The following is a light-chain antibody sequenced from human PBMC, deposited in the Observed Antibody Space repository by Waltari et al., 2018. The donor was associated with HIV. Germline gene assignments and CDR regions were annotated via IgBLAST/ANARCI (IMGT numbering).Light chain of an antibody. Sequence: QAVLTQPPSVSAAPGQKVTISCSGSSSTIGNNYVSWYQQFLGKAPKVLIYDNNKCPPGVPDRFSGARSGTSATLGVAGLQTGDEADYYCGTWDTSLSAGVFGGGTKLTVL. CDR2: DNN. V-gene: IGLV1-51*01. CDR3: GTWDTSLSAGV. CDR1: SSTIGNNY. J-gene: IGLJ3*02.